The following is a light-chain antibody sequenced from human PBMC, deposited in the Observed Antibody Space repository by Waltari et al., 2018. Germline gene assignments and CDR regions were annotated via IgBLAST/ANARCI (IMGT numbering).Light chain of an antibody. CDR3: SAWDISLNTHV. CDR2: RNN. J-gene: IGLJ1*01. V-gene: IGLV10-54*04. CDR1: SNNVGNQG. Sequence: QAGLTQPPSVSKGLRQTATLTCTGNSNNVGNQGAAWLQQHQGHPPKLLSYRNNNRPAGSAGRCSASRSGNTAALTITGRQPEDEADYYCSAWDISLNTHVFGTGTKVTVL.